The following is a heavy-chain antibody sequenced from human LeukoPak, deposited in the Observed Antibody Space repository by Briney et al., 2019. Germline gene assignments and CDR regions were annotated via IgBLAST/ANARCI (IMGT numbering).Heavy chain of an antibody. V-gene: IGHV3-11*01. CDR2: ISNSGSSM. CDR3: AKDRASGSGSYSHRGFDY. Sequence: GGSLRLSCVASAFTLGDYYMAWIRQTPGKGLEWVSYISNSGSSMYYADSVKGRFTISRDNSKNTLYLQMNSLRAEDTAVYYCAKDRASGSGSYSHRGFDYWGQGTLVTVSS. D-gene: IGHD6-19*01. J-gene: IGHJ4*02. CDR1: AFTLGDYY.